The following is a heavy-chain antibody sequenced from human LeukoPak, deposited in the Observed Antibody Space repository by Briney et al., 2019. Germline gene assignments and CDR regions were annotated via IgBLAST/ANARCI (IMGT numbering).Heavy chain of an antibody. CDR3: ARVPYYYDSSGYYYETFDY. J-gene: IGHJ4*02. D-gene: IGHD3-22*01. V-gene: IGHV3-74*01. CDR1: GFTFSSYW. Sequence: GGSLRLSCAASGFTFSSYWMHWVRQAPGKGLVWVSRINSDGSSTSYADSVKGRFTISRDNAKNTLYLQMNSLRAEDTAVYYCARVPYYYDSSGYYYETFDYWGQGTLVTVSS. CDR2: INSDGSST.